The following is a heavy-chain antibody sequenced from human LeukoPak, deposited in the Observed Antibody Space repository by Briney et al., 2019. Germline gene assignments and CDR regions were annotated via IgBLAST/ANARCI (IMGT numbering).Heavy chain of an antibody. Sequence: GRSLRLSCAASGFTFSSYGMHWVRQAPGKGLEWVAVIWYGGSNKYYADSVKGRFTISRDNSKNTLYLQMNSLRAEDTAVYYCARDRRGGGGSYFDYWGQGTLVTVSS. V-gene: IGHV3-33*01. CDR2: IWYGGSNK. CDR3: ARDRRGGGGSYFDY. CDR1: GFTFSSYG. D-gene: IGHD1-26*01. J-gene: IGHJ4*02.